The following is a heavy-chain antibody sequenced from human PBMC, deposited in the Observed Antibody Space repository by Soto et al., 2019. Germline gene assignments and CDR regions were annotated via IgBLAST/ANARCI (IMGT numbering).Heavy chain of an antibody. CDR3: ARGWFGQFLYYFDY. CDR2: INAGNGNT. V-gene: IGHV1-3*01. Sequence: ASVKVSCKASGYTFTSYAMHWVRQAPGQRLEWMGWINAGNGNTKYSQKFQGRVTITTDTSTSTAYMELRSLRSDDTAVYFCARGWFGQFLYYFDYWGQGTLVTVSS. CDR1: GYTFTSYA. D-gene: IGHD3-10*01. J-gene: IGHJ4*02.